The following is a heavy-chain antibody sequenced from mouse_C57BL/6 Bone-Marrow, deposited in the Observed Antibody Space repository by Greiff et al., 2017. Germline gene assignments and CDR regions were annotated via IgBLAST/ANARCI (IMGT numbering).Heavy chain of an antibody. V-gene: IGHV1-64*01. J-gene: IGHJ1*03. Sequence: QVQLQQPGAELVKPGASVKLSCKASGYTFTSYWMHWVKQRPGQGLEWIGMIHPNSGSTNYNEKFKSKATLTVDKSSSTAYMQLRSLTSEDSAFYYCARCANLILYGSSYVWYFDVWGTGTTVTVSS. D-gene: IGHD1-1*01. CDR2: IHPNSGST. CDR3: ARCANLILYGSSYVWYFDV. CDR1: GYTFTSYW.